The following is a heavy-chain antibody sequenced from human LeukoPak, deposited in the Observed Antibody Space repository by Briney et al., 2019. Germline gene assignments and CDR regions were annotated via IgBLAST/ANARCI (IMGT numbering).Heavy chain of an antibody. CDR2: INPSGGST. D-gene: IGHD3-10*01. CDR3: ARKNYYGSGSPPFDY. CDR1: GFTFSGSA. Sequence: GGSLRLSCAASGFTFSGSAMHWVRQAPGQGLEWMGIINPSGGSTSYAQKFQGRVTMTRDTSTSTVYMELSSLRSEDTAVYYCARKNYYGSGSPPFDYWGQGTLVTVSS. J-gene: IGHJ4*02. V-gene: IGHV1-46*01.